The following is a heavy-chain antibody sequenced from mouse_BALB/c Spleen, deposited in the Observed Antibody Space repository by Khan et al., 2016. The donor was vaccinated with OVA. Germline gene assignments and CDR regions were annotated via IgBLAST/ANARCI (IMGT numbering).Heavy chain of an antibody. D-gene: IGHD1-1*01. CDR2: IWTGGRT. CDR3: ARDLGSSHWYFDV. V-gene: IGHV2-9*02. Sequence: VELVESGPGLVAPSQSLSITCTVSGFSLTSYGVHWVRQPPGKDLEWRGVIWTGGRTNYNSAPRSRLTINKDNSKSQVFLKMNNLQTDDTAMYCCARDLGSSHWYFDVWGAGTTVTVSS. J-gene: IGHJ1*01. CDR1: GFSLTSYG.